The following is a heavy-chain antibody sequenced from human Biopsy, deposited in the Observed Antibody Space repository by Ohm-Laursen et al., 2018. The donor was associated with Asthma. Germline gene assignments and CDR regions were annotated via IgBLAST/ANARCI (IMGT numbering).Heavy chain of an antibody. D-gene: IGHD6-6*01. CDR3: ARKIAARGGMGV. CDR1: GFAVSRDH. V-gene: IGHV3-7*01. CDR2: ITGDGGQK. Sequence: SLRLSCTASGFAVSRDHMFWVRQAPGKGLEWVATITGDGGQKFYVDSVAGRFTISRDNSKNSLYLQMNSLRAEDTAVYLCARKIAARGGMGVWGQGTTVTVSS. J-gene: IGHJ6*02.